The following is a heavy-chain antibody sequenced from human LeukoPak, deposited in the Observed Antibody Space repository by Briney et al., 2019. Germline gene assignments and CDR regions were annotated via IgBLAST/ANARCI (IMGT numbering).Heavy chain of an antibody. J-gene: IGHJ3*02. V-gene: IGHV4-59*08. CDR1: GGSISSYY. CDR3: ARGGVFLEWSRGAFDI. D-gene: IGHD3-3*01. CDR2: IYYSGST. Sequence: SETLSLTCTVSGGSISSYYWSWIRQPPGKGLEWIGYIYYSGSTNYNPSLKSRVTISVDTSKNQFSLKLSSVTAADTAVYYCARGGVFLEWSRGAFDIWGQGTMVTVSS.